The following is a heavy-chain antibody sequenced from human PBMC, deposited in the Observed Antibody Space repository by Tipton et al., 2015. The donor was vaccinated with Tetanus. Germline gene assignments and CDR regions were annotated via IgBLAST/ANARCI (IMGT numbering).Heavy chain of an antibody. J-gene: IGHJ6*02. V-gene: IGHV3-23*01. Sequence: SLRLSCAASGFTFSSYAMSWVRQAPGKGLEWVSAIVASGGRTHYADSVKGRFTISRDNSKDTMYLQMNSLRAEDTAIYYCAKATPPNYDFWSGYAYGMDVWGQGTTVTVSS. CDR2: IVASGGRT. D-gene: IGHD3-3*01. CDR3: AKATPPNYDFWSGYAYGMDV. CDR1: GFTFSSYA.